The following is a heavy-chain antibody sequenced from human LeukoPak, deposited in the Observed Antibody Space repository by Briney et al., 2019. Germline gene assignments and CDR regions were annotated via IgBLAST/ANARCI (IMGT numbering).Heavy chain of an antibody. CDR3: ARDLTVTTSWFDP. J-gene: IGHJ5*02. CDR2: ISSSGSTI. V-gene: IGHV3-11*01. CDR1: GFTFSDYY. Sequence: GGSLRLSCAASGFTFSDYYMSWIRQAPGKGLEWVSYISSSGSTIYYADSVKGRFTISRDNAKNSLYLQMNSLRAGDTAVYYCARDLTVTTSWFDPWGQGTLVTVSS. D-gene: IGHD4-11*01.